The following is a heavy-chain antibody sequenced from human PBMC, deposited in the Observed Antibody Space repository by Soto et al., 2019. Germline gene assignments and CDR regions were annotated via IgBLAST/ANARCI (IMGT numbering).Heavy chain of an antibody. J-gene: IGHJ4*02. CDR2: INHSGST. CDR1: GGSFGGYY. D-gene: IGHD3-3*01. V-gene: IGHV4-34*01. CDR3: ASRGITIFGVVSANDY. Sequence: SETLSLTCAVYGGSFGGYYWSWIRQPPGKGLEWIGEINHSGSTNYNPSLKSRVTISADTSKNQFSLKLSSLTAADTAVYYCASRGITIFGVVSANDYWGQGTLVTVYS.